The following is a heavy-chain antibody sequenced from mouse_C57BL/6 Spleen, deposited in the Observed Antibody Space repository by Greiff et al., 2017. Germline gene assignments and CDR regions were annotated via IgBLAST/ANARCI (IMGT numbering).Heavy chain of an antibody. D-gene: IGHD1-1*01. CDR2: IYPGDGDT. V-gene: IGHV1-80*01. CDR3: AREGYYGSSPYCDY. J-gene: IGHJ2*01. CDR1: GYAFSSYW. Sequence: VQLQQSGAELVKPGASVKISCKASGYAFSSYWMNWVKQRPGKGLEWIGQIYPGDGDTNYNGKFKGKATLTADKSSSTAYLQLSSLTSEDSAVYVGAREGYYGSSPYCDYWGQGTTRTVSS.